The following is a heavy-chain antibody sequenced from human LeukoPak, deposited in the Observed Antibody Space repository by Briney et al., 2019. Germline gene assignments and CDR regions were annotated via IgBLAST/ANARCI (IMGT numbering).Heavy chain of an antibody. V-gene: IGHV1-69*13. CDR3: ARGTSTVAGTTRFDY. J-gene: IGHJ4*02. Sequence: SVKVSCKASGGTFSSYAVSWVRQAPGQGLEWMGGIISIFGTTNYAQKFQGRVTITADESTSTAYMELSSLRSEDTAVYYCARGTSTVAGTTRFDYWGQGTLVTVSS. CDR1: GGTFSSYA. CDR2: IISIFGTT. D-gene: IGHD6-19*01.